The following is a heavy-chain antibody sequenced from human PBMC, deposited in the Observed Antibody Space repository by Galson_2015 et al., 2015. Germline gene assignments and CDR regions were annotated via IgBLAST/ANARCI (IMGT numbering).Heavy chain of an antibody. CDR2: IKKDGSEK. V-gene: IGHV3-7*03. D-gene: IGHD6-13*01. CDR1: GFTFSTYW. Sequence: SLRLSCAASGFTFSTYWMSWVRQAPGKGLEWVANIKKDGSEKYYVDSVKGRFTIFRDNARGSLYLQMNSLRAEDTAVYYCTRAAAPLFDYWGQGALVTVSS. CDR3: TRAAAPLFDY. J-gene: IGHJ4*02.